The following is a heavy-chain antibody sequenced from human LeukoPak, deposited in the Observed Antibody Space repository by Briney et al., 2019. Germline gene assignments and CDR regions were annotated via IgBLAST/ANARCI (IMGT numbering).Heavy chain of an antibody. J-gene: IGHJ4*02. CDR3: ASVQAMVYIDY. CDR2: IFRDGYT. D-gene: IGHD5-18*01. CDR1: GYSISSGYY. Sequence: TSETLSLTCTVSGYSISSGYYWVWIRQPPGKGLEWIGAIFRDGYTYYTPSLESRVIISIDTSEDQFSLKLNSVTAADTAVYYCASVQAMVYIDYWGQGTLVTVSS. V-gene: IGHV4-38-2*02.